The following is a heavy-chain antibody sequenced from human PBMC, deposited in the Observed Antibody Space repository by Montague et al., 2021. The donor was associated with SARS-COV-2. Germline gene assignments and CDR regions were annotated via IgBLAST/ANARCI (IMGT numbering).Heavy chain of an antibody. J-gene: IGHJ3*01. D-gene: IGHD3-3*01. CDR3: ARVPRNYDFWSGSYDGFDL. Sequence: SETLSLTCTVSGGSISSSCYYWGWIRQPPGKGLEWYGYNYDSRSTNYNPSLKSTVTISVDTSKNRFSLKLSSVTAAGTASYYCARVPRNYDFWSGSYDGFDLWGQGTMVTVSS. CDR1: GGSISSSCYY. V-gene: IGHV4-61*05. CDR2: NYDSRST.